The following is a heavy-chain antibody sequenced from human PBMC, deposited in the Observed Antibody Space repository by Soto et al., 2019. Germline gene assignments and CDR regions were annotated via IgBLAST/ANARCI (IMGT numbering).Heavy chain of an antibody. CDR2: ISYDGSNK. CDR1: GFTFSSYG. D-gene: IGHD6-13*01. V-gene: IGHV3-30*18. Sequence: GGSLRLSCAASGFTFSSYGMHWVRQAPGKGLEWVAVISYDGSNKYYADSVKGRFTISRDNSKNTLYLQMNSLRAEDTAVYCCAKDLSYSSSWNEGLFDYWGQGTLVTVSS. CDR3: AKDLSYSSSWNEGLFDY. J-gene: IGHJ4*02.